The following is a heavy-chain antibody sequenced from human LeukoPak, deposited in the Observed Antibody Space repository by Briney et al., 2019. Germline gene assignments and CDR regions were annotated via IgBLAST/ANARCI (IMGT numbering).Heavy chain of an antibody. D-gene: IGHD2-2*01. Sequence: SETLSLTCAVSGGSISSGGYSWSWLRQPPGKGLEWIGYIYHSGSTYYNPSLKSRVTISVDRSKNQFSLKLSSVTAADTAVYYCARFSYCSGTSCSRNYYYYYGMDVWGKGTTVTVSS. CDR2: IYHSGST. V-gene: IGHV4-30-2*01. J-gene: IGHJ6*04. CDR1: GGSISSGGYS. CDR3: ARFSYCSGTSCSRNYYYYYGMDV.